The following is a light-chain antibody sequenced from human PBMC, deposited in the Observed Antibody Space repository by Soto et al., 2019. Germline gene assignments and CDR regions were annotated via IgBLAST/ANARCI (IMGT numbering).Light chain of an antibody. CDR3: SSYTSSSTFYV. CDR1: SSDVGGYNY. J-gene: IGLJ1*01. V-gene: IGLV2-14*01. Sequence: QSALTQPASVSGSPGQSITISCTGTSSDVGGYNYVSWYQQHPGKAPKLMIYEVSNRPSGVSNRFSGSKSGNTASLTISGLQAEDEADYYCSSYTSSSTFYVFGTGPKLTVL. CDR2: EVS.